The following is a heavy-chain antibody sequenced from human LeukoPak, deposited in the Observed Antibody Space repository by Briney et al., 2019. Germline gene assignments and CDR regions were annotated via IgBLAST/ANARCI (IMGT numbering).Heavy chain of an antibody. D-gene: IGHD3-3*01. V-gene: IGHV1-18*01. CDR3: ARMGDTIFGVVTYYGMDV. CDR1: GYTFTSYG. J-gene: IGHJ6*02. Sequence: ASVTVSFKASGYTFTSYGISWVRQAPGQGLEWMGWISAYNGNTNYAQKLQGRVTMTTDTSTSTAYMELRSLRSDDTAVYYCARMGDTIFGVVTYYGMDVWGQGTTVTVSS. CDR2: ISAYNGNT.